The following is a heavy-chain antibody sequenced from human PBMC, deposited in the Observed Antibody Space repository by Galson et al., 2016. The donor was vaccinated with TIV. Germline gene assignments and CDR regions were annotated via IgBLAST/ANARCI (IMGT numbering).Heavy chain of an antibody. D-gene: IGHD6-6*01. CDR3: ARTTGAGVAARVLFDF. CDR1: GGSISSTSYY. J-gene: IGHJ4*02. V-gene: IGHV4-39*07. Sequence: SETLSLTCTVSGGSISSTSYYWAWIRLPPGKGLEWIATIYYTGSTFYNPSLESRVTISIDPSRNQFSLTLNSVTAADTAIYFCARTTGAGVAARVLFDFWGQGKLVTVS. CDR2: IYYTGST.